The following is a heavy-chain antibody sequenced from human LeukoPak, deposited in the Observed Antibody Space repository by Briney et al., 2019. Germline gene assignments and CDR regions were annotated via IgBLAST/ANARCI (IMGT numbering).Heavy chain of an antibody. Sequence: PSETLSLTCTVSGGSISSYYWSWIRQPAGKGLEWIGRIYTSGSTNYSPSLKSRVTISVDTSKNQFSLKLSSVTAADTAVYYCARHGYDFWSGYYTGGYYYYYMNVWGKGTTVTVSS. CDR1: GGSISSYY. V-gene: IGHV4-4*07. CDR3: ARHGYDFWSGYYTGGYYYYYMNV. CDR2: IYTSGST. D-gene: IGHD3-3*01. J-gene: IGHJ6*03.